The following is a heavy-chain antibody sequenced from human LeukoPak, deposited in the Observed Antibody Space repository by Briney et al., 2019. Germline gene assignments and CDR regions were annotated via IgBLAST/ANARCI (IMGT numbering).Heavy chain of an antibody. J-gene: IGHJ6*03. CDR3: ARFPGTAEYRHYYYMDV. CDR2: IYYSGSS. Sequence: PSETLSLTCAVYGGSFSGYFWSWIRQPPGKGLESIGYIYYSGSSDYNPSLKSRATISVDTSKNQFSLKLSSVTAADTAVYYCARFPGTAEYRHYYYMDVWGKGTTVTVSS. V-gene: IGHV4-59*01. D-gene: IGHD1-1*01. CDR1: GGSFSGYF.